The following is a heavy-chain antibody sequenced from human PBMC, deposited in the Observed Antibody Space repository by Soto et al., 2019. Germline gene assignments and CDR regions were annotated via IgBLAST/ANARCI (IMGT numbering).Heavy chain of an antibody. D-gene: IGHD3-9*01. CDR1: GFTFSSYA. CDR2: ISDDGSNK. J-gene: IGHJ6*02. Sequence: QVQLVESGGGVVQPGRSLRLSCAASGFTFSSYAMHWVRQAPGKGLEWVAVISDDGSNKYYADSVKGRFTISRDNSKNPLYLQRNSLRAEDTSVYYCARESPNDILTGYSPYYFYGMDVWGQGTTVTVSS. V-gene: IGHV3-30-3*01. CDR3: ARESPNDILTGYSPYYFYGMDV.